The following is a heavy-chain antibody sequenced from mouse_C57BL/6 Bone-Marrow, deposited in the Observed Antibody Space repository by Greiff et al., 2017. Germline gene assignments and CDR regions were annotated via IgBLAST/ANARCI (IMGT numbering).Heavy chain of an antibody. V-gene: IGHV1-55*01. CDR1: GYTFTSYW. CDR3: ARSGPLGRRFDY. CDR2: IYPTSGRT. Sequence: QVQLQQPGAELVKPGASVKMSCKASGYTFTSYWITWVKQRPGQGLEWIGDIYPTSGRTNYNEKFKSKAILTVDTSSNTAYMQLSILASEDSAVFYSARSGPLGRRFDYWGQGTTLTVSS. J-gene: IGHJ2*01. D-gene: IGHD4-1*01.